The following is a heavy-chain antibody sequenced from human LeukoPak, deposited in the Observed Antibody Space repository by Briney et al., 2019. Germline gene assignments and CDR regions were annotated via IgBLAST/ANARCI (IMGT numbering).Heavy chain of an antibody. CDR1: GGSISSGGYS. Sequence: SQTLSLTCAVSGGSISSGGYSWSWIRQPPGKGLEWIGYIYHSGSTYYNPSLKSRVTISVDRSKNQFSLKLSSVTAADTAVYYCASMIYGSGSTYFDYWGQGTLVTVSS. V-gene: IGHV4-30-2*01. D-gene: IGHD3-10*01. CDR3: ASMIYGSGSTYFDY. J-gene: IGHJ4*02. CDR2: IYHSGST.